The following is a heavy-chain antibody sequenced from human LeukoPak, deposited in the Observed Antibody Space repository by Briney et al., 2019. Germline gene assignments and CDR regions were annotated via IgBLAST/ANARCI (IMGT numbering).Heavy chain of an antibody. CDR1: GFTFSSYS. V-gene: IGHV3-21*01. CDR2: ISSSSSYI. D-gene: IGHD2-2*02. J-gene: IGHJ6*02. CDR3: ARAWCSSTSCYNYYYYGMDV. Sequence: GGSLRLSRAASGFTFSSYSMNWVRQAPGKGLEWVSSISSSSSYIYYADSVKGRFTISRDNAKNSLYLQMNSLRAEDTAVYYCARAWCSSTSCYNYYYYGMDVWGQGTTVTVSS.